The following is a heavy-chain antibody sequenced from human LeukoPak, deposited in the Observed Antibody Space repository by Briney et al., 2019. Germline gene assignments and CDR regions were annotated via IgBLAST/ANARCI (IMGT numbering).Heavy chain of an antibody. CDR3: ARGTEYSGSYSHYYYYYMDV. Sequence: GGSLRLSCAASGFTFSSYAMHWVRQAPGKGLEWVAVISYDGSNKYYADSVKGRFTISRDNSKNSLYLQMNSLRAEDTAVYYCARGTEYSGSYSHYYYYYMDVWGKGTTVTVSS. CDR2: ISYDGSNK. J-gene: IGHJ6*03. D-gene: IGHD1-26*01. CDR1: GFTFSSYA. V-gene: IGHV3-30*04.